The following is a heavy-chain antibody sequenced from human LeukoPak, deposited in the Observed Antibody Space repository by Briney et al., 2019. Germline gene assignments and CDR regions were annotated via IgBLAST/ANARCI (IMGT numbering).Heavy chain of an antibody. Sequence: PGGSLRLSCAASGLIFNNAWMSWVRQAPGKGLEWVGRIKSKPDGGTTDYAAAVKGRFTISRDDSKTTLFQQMNSLKTEDTAVYYCTTIAVAGTEGFHYWGQGTLVTVSS. D-gene: IGHD6-19*01. CDR2: IKSKPDGGTT. J-gene: IGHJ4*02. V-gene: IGHV3-15*01. CDR3: TTIAVAGTEGFHY. CDR1: GLIFNNAW.